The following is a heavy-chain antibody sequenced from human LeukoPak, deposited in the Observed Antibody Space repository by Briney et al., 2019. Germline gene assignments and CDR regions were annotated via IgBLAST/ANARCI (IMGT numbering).Heavy chain of an antibody. CDR2: INSDGSST. V-gene: IGHV3-74*01. CDR1: GFTFSSYW. J-gene: IGHJ4*02. Sequence: GGSLRLSCAASGFTFSSYWMHWVRQAPGKGLVWVSRINSDGSSTSYADSVKGRFTISRDNAKNTLYLQMNSLRAEDTAVYYCARALYYYDSSGYYYSFDYWGQGTLVTVS. CDR3: ARALYYYDSSGYYYSFDY. D-gene: IGHD3-22*01.